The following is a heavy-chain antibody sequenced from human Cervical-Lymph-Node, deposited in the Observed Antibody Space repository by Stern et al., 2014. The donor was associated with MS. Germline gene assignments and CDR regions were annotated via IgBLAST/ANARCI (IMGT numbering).Heavy chain of an antibody. CDR3: GRDLVAGSGSVDY. Sequence: EVQLLESGGGLVQPGGSLRLSCVVSGFTFSSHWMHWVRQAPGKGLGWVSRIITDGSGADYTDSVKGRFTISRDNAKNTLYLQMNSLRAEDTAMYYCGRDLVAGSGSVDYWGQGTLVTVSS. V-gene: IGHV3-74*01. J-gene: IGHJ4*02. D-gene: IGHD3-10*01. CDR1: GFTFSSHW. CDR2: IITDGSGA.